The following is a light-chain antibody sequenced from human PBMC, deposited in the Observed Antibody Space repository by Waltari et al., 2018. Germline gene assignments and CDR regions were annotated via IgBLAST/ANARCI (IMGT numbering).Light chain of an antibody. CDR1: ESVKNN. J-gene: IGKJ4*01. Sequence: DGQLTHSPSTLSASVGDRVTITCRASESVKNNLAWYQHQPGKAPKVLVHKASRLESGVPSRFSGSGYGTEFTLTISSLEPDDFATYYCQQYNTLPRTFGGGTKVEIK. CDR2: KAS. CDR3: QQYNTLPRT. V-gene: IGKV1-5*03.